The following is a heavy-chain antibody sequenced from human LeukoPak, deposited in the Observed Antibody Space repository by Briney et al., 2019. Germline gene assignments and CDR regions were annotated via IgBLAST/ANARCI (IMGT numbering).Heavy chain of an antibody. CDR1: GGSISSGGYY. J-gene: IGHJ6*02. Sequence: SETLSLTCTVSGGSISSGGYYWSWIRQHPGKGLEWIGYIYYSGSTYYNPSLKSRVTISVDTSKNQFSLKLSPVTAADTAVYYCARESGEDDFWSGSHEYYYYGMDVWGQGTTVTVSS. CDR3: ARESGEDDFWSGSHEYYYYGMDV. CDR2: IYYSGST. D-gene: IGHD3-3*01. V-gene: IGHV4-31*03.